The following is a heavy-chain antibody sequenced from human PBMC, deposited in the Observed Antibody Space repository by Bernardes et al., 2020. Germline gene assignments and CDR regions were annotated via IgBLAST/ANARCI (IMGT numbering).Heavy chain of an antibody. V-gene: IGHV1-18*01. CDR3: ARDAAGYTGYGDFDY. Sequence: ASVKVSCGTSGYTFPNYSISWVRQAPGQGLEWMGWISTKNGHTKFAQNFQGRVTMTMDTSTRTAFMELGSLGSDDTAVYFCARDAAGYTGYGDFDYWGQGTLVTVSS. CDR2: ISTKNGHT. J-gene: IGHJ4*02. CDR1: GYTFPNYS. D-gene: IGHD5-12*01.